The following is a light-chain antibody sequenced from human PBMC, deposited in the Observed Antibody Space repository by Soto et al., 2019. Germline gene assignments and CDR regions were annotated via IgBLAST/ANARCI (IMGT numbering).Light chain of an antibody. V-gene: IGKV1-39*01. Sequence: DIHMTQSPSSMSASLGGRVTVTXRASQSIGIYLHWYQQKPGXAPKXXXNVXSTLQRGGPSRLSGSGSGTDFTLAITSLQPEDFATYYFQQSSSTTQTFGGGTKVDIK. CDR3: QQSSSTTQT. CDR2: VXS. CDR1: QSIGIY. J-gene: IGKJ4*02.